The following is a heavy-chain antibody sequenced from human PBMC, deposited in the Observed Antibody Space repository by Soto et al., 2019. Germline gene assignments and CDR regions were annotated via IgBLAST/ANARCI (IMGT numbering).Heavy chain of an antibody. CDR3: ARGGGYDFFDY. Sequence: QVQLVESGGGVVQPGRSLRLSCAASGFIISGYAMHWVRQAPGKGLEWVALISYVGTYKYYADSVKGRFTMSRDKSKNTLYLQMNSLRAEDTAVFYCARGGGYDFFDYWGQGTLVTVSS. V-gene: IGHV3-30-3*01. CDR2: ISYVGTYK. D-gene: IGHD5-12*01. J-gene: IGHJ4*02. CDR1: GFIISGYA.